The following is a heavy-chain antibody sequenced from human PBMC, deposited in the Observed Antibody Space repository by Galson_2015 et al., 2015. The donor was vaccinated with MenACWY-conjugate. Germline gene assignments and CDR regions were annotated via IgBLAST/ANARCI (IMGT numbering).Heavy chain of an antibody. CDR2: ISPIDSKT. V-gene: IGHV5-51*01. J-gene: IGHJ6*02. D-gene: IGHD1-26*01. CDR3: ARHPPGGRGMDV. CDR1: GYNFITYW. Sequence: QSGAEVIQPGESLKISCTASGYNFITYWIGWVRQVPGKGLEWEGIISPIDSKTRYSPAFEGRVTISADNAITPAYLPWNSLQASDTAMYYCARHPPGGRGMDVWGQGTTVTVSS.